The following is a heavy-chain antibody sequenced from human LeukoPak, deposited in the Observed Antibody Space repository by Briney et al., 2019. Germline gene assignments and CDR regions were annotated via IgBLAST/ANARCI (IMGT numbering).Heavy chain of an antibody. J-gene: IGHJ3*02. CDR2: IYYSGST. D-gene: IGHD6-13*01. V-gene: IGHV4-59*01. CDR1: GGSISSYY. CDR3: ARGRMQQLGAFDI. Sequence: PSETLSLTCTASGGSISSYYWSWIRQPPGKGLEWIGYIYYSGSTNYNPSLKSRVTISVDTSKNQFSLKLSSVTAADTAVYYCARGRMQQLGAFDIWGQGTMVTVSS.